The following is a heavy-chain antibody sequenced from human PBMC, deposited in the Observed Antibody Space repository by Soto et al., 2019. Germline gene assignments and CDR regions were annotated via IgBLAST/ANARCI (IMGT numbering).Heavy chain of an antibody. J-gene: IGHJ6*02. V-gene: IGHV3-13*01. CDR3: TRKTPPTGMEV. CDR2: IGSGGDT. CDR1: GFTLSSYD. Sequence: EVQLVESGGGLVQPGGSLRLSCAASGFTLSSYDIQWVRRATGEGLAWVSGIGSGGDTHYADSVKGRFIISREDGKNSLYLQMNNLRVGDTAVYYCTRKTPPTGMEVWGQGATVTVSS. D-gene: IGHD3-9*01.